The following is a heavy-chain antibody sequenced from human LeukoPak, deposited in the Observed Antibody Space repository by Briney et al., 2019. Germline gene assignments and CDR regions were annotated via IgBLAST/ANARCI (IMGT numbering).Heavy chain of an antibody. CDR1: GFTISDYW. D-gene: IGHD2-8*02. V-gene: IGHV3-74*01. CDR3: ARDWSFDY. CDR2: SNSDGSSI. J-gene: IGHJ4*02. Sequence: PGGSLRLSCAASGFTISDYWMHWVRQAPGKGLVWVSRSNSDGSSISYADSVKGRFTISRDIAMNTLYLQMNSLRDEDTGVYYCARDWSFDYWGQGTLVTVSS.